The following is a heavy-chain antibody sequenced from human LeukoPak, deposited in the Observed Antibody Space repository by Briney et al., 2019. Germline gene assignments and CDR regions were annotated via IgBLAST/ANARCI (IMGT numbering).Heavy chain of an antibody. D-gene: IGHD1-1*01. V-gene: IGHV1-2*04. CDR1: GYTFTGYY. CDR3: ARERTGTTFGNYYYYGMDV. CDR2: INPNSGGT. J-gene: IGHJ6*02. Sequence: ASVKVSCKASGYTFTGYYMHWVRQAPGQGFVWMGWINPNSGGTNYAQKFQGWVTMTRDTSISTAYMELSRLRSDDTAVYYCARERTGTTFGNYYYYGMDVWGQGTTVTVSS.